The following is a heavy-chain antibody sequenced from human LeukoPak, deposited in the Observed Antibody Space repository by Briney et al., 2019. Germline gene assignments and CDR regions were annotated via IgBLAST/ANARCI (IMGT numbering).Heavy chain of an antibody. D-gene: IGHD3-10*01. J-gene: IGHJ4*02. CDR1: GYTFTSYY. CDR3: ARATKDYYGSGDFDY. V-gene: IGHV1-2*04. Sequence: GASVKVSCKASGYTFTSYYMHWVRQAPGQGLEWMGWINPNSGGTNYAQKFQGWVTMTRDTSISTAYMELSRLRSDDTAVYYCARATKDYYGSGDFDYWGQGTLVTVSS. CDR2: INPNSGGT.